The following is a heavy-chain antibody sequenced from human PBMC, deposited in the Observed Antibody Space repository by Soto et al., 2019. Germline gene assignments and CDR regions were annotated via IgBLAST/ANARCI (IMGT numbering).Heavy chain of an antibody. J-gene: IGHJ6*02. CDR3: ARTQWPRAYYYGMDV. CDR1: GFTFSSYA. Sequence: GGSLRLSCAASGFTFSSYAMHWVRQAPGKGLEWVAVISYDGSNKYYADSVKGRFTISRDNSKNTLYLQMNSLRAEDTAVYYCARTQWPRAYYYGMDVWGQGTTVTV. V-gene: IGHV3-30-3*01. D-gene: IGHD6-19*01. CDR2: ISYDGSNK.